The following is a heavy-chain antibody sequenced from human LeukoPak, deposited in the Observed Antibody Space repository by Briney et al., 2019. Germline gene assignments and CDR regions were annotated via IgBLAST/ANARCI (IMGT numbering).Heavy chain of an antibody. J-gene: IGHJ3*02. D-gene: IGHD3-16*02. CDR2: IVVGSGNT. V-gene: IGHV1-58*02. Sequence: SVKVSCKASGFTFTSSAMQWVRQARGQRLEWIGWIVVGSGNTNYAQKFQGRVTMTEDTSTDTAYMELSSLRSEDTAVYYCATGVVIGHDAFDIWGQGTMVTVSS. CDR1: GFTFTSSA. CDR3: ATGVVIGHDAFDI.